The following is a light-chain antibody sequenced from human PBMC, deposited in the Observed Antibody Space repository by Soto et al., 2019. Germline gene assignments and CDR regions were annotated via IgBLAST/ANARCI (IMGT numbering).Light chain of an antibody. Sequence: EIVLTQSPGTLSWSPGERATLSCRASQSVRSSYLAWYQQKLGQAPRLLIYGVSNRATGIPDRFSGSGSGTDFTLTISRLESEDFAVYYCQQYGTSPWTFGQGTKVEIK. CDR2: GVS. CDR1: QSVRSSY. J-gene: IGKJ1*01. V-gene: IGKV3-20*01. CDR3: QQYGTSPWT.